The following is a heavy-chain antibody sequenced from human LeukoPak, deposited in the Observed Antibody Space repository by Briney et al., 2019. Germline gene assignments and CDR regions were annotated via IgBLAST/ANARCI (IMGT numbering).Heavy chain of an antibody. Sequence: PSETLSLTCTVSGGSISSYYWSWIRQPPGKGLEWIGYIYYSGSTNYNPSLRSRVTISVDTSKIQFSLKLSSVTAADTAVYYCARDGPDGYNSYWGQGTLVTVSS. J-gene: IGHJ4*02. CDR1: GGSISSYY. D-gene: IGHD5-24*01. CDR3: ARDGPDGYNSY. V-gene: IGHV4-59*01. CDR2: IYYSGST.